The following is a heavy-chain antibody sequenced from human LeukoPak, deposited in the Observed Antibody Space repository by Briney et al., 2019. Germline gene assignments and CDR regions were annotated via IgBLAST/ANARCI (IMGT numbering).Heavy chain of an antibody. CDR2: LYSSGTP. D-gene: IGHD4-17*01. Sequence: SETLSLTCYVSGDPLSVASYFYTGVRQPAGKGLEWIGRLYSSGTPYYNPSITTLVPISLEKAQIQLSLDLNPVTAAQTAVYFCATARAEYGDYNSYYYMNVWGKGPTVTVSS. CDR3: ATARAEYGDYNSYYYMNV. J-gene: IGHJ6*03. V-gene: IGHV4-61*02. CDR1: GDPLSVASYF.